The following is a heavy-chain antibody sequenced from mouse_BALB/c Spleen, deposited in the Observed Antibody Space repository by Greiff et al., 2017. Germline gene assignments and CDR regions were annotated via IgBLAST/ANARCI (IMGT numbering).Heavy chain of an antibody. CDR2: ISSGGSYT. CDR1: GFTFSSYA. D-gene: IGHD2-4*01. V-gene: IGHV5-9-4*01. J-gene: IGHJ4*01. CDR3: ARGMITDYYAMDY. Sequence: EVKLMESGGGLVKPGGSLKLSCAASGFTFSSYAMSWVRQSPEKRLEWVAEISSGGSYTYYPDTVTGRFTISRDNAKNTLYLEMSSLRSEDTAMYYCARGMITDYYAMDYWGQGTSVTVSS.